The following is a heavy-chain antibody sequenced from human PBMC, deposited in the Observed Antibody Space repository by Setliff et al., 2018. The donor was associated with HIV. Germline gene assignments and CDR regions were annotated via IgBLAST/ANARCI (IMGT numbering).Heavy chain of an antibody. CDR2: IDPTDSYI. J-gene: IGHJ3*02. CDR1: DYTFTTYW. D-gene: IGHD6-13*01. CDR3: ARGATGNLEALDI. V-gene: IGHV5-10-1*01. Sequence: GESLKISWQGSDYTFTTYWIGWVRQVPGKGLEWMGRIDPTDSYINYSPSFQGHVTISADKSISTAYLQWSNLKASDTAMYYCARGATGNLEALDIWGQGTMVTVSS.